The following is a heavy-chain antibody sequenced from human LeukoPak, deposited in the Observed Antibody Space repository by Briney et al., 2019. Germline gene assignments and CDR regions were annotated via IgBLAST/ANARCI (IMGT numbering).Heavy chain of an antibody. Sequence: SQALSLTFAISGGSVSSNSAAGNWIRHSPSRGLEWLGRTYYRSKWYNDYAVSMKSRITINPDTSKDQFSLQLNSVTPEDTAVYYCARDAGSGWSSFDYWGQGTLVTVSS. CDR2: TYYRSKWYN. CDR1: GGSVSSNSAA. V-gene: IGHV6-1*01. D-gene: IGHD6-19*01. CDR3: ARDAGSGWSSFDY. J-gene: IGHJ4*02.